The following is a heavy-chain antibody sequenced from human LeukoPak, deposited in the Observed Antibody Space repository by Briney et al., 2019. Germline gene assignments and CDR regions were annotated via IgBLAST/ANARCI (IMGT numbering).Heavy chain of an antibody. CDR1: GFNFDQYA. CDR3: AKDRDLLFAHCWFDL. V-gene: IGHV3-23*01. CDR2: ISISGGST. Sequence: GRSLRLSCAASGFNFDQYAMFWVRQGPGKGLEWVSGISISGGSTYYADSVKGRFTISRDNSKNTLYLQMNRLRAEDTAVYYCAKDRDLLFAHCWFDLWGQGTLVTVSS. D-gene: IGHD3-10*01. J-gene: IGHJ5*02.